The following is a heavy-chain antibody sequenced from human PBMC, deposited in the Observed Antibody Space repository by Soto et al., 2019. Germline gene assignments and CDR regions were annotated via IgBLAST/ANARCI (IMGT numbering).Heavy chain of an antibody. J-gene: IGHJ5*02. V-gene: IGHV1-8*01. D-gene: IGHD3-10*01. CDR2: MNPNSGNT. Sequence: QVQLVQSGAEVKKPGASVKVSCKASGYTFTSYDINWVRQATGQGLEWMGWMNPNSGNTGYAQKFQGRVTMTRNTSISTAYMELSSLRSEDTAVYYCARGEGYYYGSGRSIRGGWFDPWVQGTLVTVSS. CDR3: ARGEGYYYGSGRSIRGGWFDP. CDR1: GYTFTSYD.